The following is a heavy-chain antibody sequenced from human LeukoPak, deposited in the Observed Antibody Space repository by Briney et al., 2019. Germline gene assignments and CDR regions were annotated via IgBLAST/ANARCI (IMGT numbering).Heavy chain of an antibody. CDR2: ILSDGSKE. J-gene: IGHJ4*02. CDR1: GFTFSSYG. D-gene: IGHD2-2*01. V-gene: IGHV3-33*01. CDR3: ARIYCSSISCHFDY. Sequence: GGSLRLSCAASGFTFSSYGMHWVRQAPGKGLEWVAVILSDGSKEFYTDSVKGRFTISRDNSKNTLYLQMNSLRAEDTAVYYCARIYCSSISCHFDYWGQGTLVTVSS.